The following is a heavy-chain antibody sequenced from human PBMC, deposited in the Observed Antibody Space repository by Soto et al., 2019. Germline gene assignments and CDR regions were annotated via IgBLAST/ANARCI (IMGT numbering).Heavy chain of an antibody. D-gene: IGHD6-6*01. CDR1: GGSISSGGYY. Sequence: PSETLSLTCTVSGGSISSGGYYWSWIRQHPGKGLEWIGYIYYSGSTYYNPSLKSRVTISIDTSKNQFSLKLSSVTAAGTAMYYCARDISSSSENNWFDPWGQGTLVTVSS. CDR2: IYYSGST. V-gene: IGHV4-31*03. J-gene: IGHJ5*02. CDR3: ARDISSSSENNWFDP.